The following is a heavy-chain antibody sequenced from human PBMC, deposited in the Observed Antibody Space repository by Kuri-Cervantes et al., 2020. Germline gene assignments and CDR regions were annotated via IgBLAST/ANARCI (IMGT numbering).Heavy chain of an antibody. J-gene: IGHJ3*02. CDR3: AKSPIVGATRHAFDM. D-gene: IGHD1-26*01. V-gene: IGHV4-4*08. Sequence: ESLKISCAASGFTFSNYNMNWVRQAPGKGLEWIGQISTSEGTNYNPSFKSRVTISVDKSKNQFSLKLTSVTAADTALYYCAKSPIVGATRHAFDMWGQGTRVTVSS. CDR2: ISTSEGT. CDR1: GFTFSNYN.